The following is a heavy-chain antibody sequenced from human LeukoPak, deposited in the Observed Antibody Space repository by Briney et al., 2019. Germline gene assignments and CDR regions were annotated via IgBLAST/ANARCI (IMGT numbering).Heavy chain of an antibody. CDR1: GGSISSYY. J-gene: IGHJ5*02. V-gene: IGHV4-4*07. Sequence: PSETLSLTCTVSGGSISSYYWSWIRQPAGKGLEWIGRIYTSGSTNYNPSLKSRVTISVDTSKNQFSLKLSSVTAADTAVYYCARRVYSGSYYWFDPWGQGTLVTVSS. CDR2: IYTSGST. CDR3: ARRVYSGSYYWFDP. D-gene: IGHD1-26*01.